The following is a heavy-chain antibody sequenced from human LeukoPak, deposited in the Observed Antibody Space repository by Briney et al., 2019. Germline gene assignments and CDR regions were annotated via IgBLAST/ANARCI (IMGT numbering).Heavy chain of an antibody. J-gene: IGHJ4*02. CDR3: ARDQSPVATRTITYYFDY. CDR2: INPSGGST. Sequence: GASVKVSCKASGYTFTSYYMHWVRQAPGQGLEWLGIINPSGGSTSYAQKFQGRVTMTRDTSTSTVYMELGSLRSEDTAVYYCARDQSPVATRTITYYFDYWGQGTPVTVSS. CDR1: GYTFTSYY. V-gene: IGHV1-46*01. D-gene: IGHD5-12*01.